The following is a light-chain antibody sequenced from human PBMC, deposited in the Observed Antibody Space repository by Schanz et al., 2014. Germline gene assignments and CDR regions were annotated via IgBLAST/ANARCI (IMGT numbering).Light chain of an antibody. CDR1: SSDVGDYRY. CDR2: DVT. CDR3: SSYTSSSTWV. V-gene: IGLV2-14*01. Sequence: QSALTQPASVSGSPGQSITISCTGSSSDVGDYRYVSWYQQHPGKAPKLMIYDVTDRPSGVSDRFSGSKSDNAASLTISGLQAEDEADYYCSSYTSSSTWVFGRGTKLT. J-gene: IGLJ3*02.